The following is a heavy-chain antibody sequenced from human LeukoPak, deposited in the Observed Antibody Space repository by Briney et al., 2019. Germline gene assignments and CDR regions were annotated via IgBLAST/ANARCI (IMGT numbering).Heavy chain of an antibody. CDR3: ATDYYYDRGGYNYDDY. CDR1: GFSFTNAW. D-gene: IGHD3-22*01. Sequence: GGSLRLSCAASGFSFTNAWMTWVRQAPEKGLEWVGRIRSKGDGGTTNYAEPVKGRFTISRDDSQNTVFLQMNSLQIADTAVYYCATDYYYDRGGYNYDDYWGQGTLVSVTS. J-gene: IGHJ4*02. V-gene: IGHV3-15*01. CDR2: IRSKGDGGTT.